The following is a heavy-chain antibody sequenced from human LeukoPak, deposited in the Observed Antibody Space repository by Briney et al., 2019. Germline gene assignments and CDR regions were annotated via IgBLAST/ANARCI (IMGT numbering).Heavy chain of an antibody. J-gene: IGHJ4*02. V-gene: IGHV3-48*02. D-gene: IGHD3-22*01. CDR2: IDSSSSTI. CDR1: GFTFSNYG. CDR3: ANINSGGGYYYGSSGYSSCFDF. Sequence: GGSLRLSCAASGFTFSNYGMNWVRQAPGKGLEWVSYIDSSSSTIYYADSVKGRFTISRDNAKNSLYLQMNSLRDEDTAVYYCANINSGGGYYYGSSGYSSCFDFWGQGTLVTVSS.